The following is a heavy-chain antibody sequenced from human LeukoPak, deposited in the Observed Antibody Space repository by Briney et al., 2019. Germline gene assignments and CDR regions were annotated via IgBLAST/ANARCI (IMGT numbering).Heavy chain of an antibody. D-gene: IGHD3-22*01. CDR2: IYYSGSN. Sequence: SETLSLTCTVSGGSISSYYWSWIRQPPGKGLEWIGYIYYSGSNNYKPSLKSPLTISVDTSKNQFSLTLSSVTAADTAVYYCARAPTYYYDSSGLENWFDPWGQGTLVTVSS. V-gene: IGHV4-59*01. CDR3: ARAPTYYYDSSGLENWFDP. J-gene: IGHJ5*02. CDR1: GGSISSYY.